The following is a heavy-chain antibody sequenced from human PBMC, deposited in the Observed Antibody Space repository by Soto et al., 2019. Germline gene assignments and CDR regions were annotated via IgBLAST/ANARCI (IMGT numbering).Heavy chain of an antibody. CDR1: GGSFSGSD. CDR2: INHSGST. V-gene: IGHV4-34*01. J-gene: IGHJ3*02. Sequence: PSETLSLTCAVYGGSFSGSDWSWIRQPPGKGLEWIGEINHSGSTNYNPSLKSRVTISVDTSKNQFSLKLSSVTAADTAVYYCARGWLRINDAFDIWGQGTMVTVSS. D-gene: IGHD5-12*01. CDR3: ARGWLRINDAFDI.